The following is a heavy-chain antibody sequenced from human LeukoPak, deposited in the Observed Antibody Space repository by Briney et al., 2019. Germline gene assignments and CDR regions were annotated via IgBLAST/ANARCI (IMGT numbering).Heavy chain of an antibody. D-gene: IGHD6-19*01. CDR2: IYYNGNT. V-gene: IGHV4-28*01. J-gene: IGHJ3*02. CDR1: GYSISSNNW. CDR3: ARNQAVAANRGAFDI. Sequence: SETLSLTCAVSGYSISSNNWWAWIRQPPGKGLEWIGYIYYNGNTYYNPYNPPLTSQVTMSVDTSKNQFSLKLGSVTEIDTAMYYCARNQAVAANRGAFDIWGQGTMVTVSS.